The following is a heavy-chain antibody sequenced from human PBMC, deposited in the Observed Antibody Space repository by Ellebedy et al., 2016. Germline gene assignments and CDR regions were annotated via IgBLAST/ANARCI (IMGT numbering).Heavy chain of an antibody. CDR1: GYPLTDMS. V-gene: IGHV1-24*01. Sequence: ASVKVSCKVSGYPLTDMSMHWVRQSPGKGLEWMGGYDPEVGKTVYAQRFQARLTMTEDASADTAYMGLSSLRSEDTAVYFCATGDYGDYGLVWGQGTKVTVSS. D-gene: IGHD4-17*01. CDR2: YDPEVGKT. CDR3: ATGDYGDYGLV. J-gene: IGHJ3*01.